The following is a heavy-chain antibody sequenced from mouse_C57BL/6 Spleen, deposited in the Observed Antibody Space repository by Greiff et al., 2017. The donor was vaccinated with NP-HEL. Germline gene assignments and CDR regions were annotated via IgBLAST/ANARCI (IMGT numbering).Heavy chain of an antibody. Sequence: QVQLQQSGAELARPGASVKLSCKASGYTFTSYGISWVKQRTGQGLEWIGEIYPRSGNTYYNEKFKGKATLTADKSSSTAYMELRSLTSEDSAVYFCARPNYDYDAGGYFDYWGQGTTLTVSS. CDR2: IYPRSGNT. D-gene: IGHD2-4*01. CDR3: ARPNYDYDAGGYFDY. J-gene: IGHJ2*01. CDR1: GYTFTSYG. V-gene: IGHV1-81*01.